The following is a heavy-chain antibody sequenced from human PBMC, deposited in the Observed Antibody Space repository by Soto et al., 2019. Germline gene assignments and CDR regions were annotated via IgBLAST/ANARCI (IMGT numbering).Heavy chain of an antibody. Sequence: EVQLVESGGGLVQPGGSLRLSCAASGFTFSSYSMNWVRQAPGMGLEWVSCISSSSRTIYYADSVKGRFTISRDNAKNSLYLQMNSLRDEDTAVYYWAREIPSRGAGWFDPWGQGTLVTVSS. V-gene: IGHV3-48*02. CDR3: AREIPSRGAGWFDP. CDR1: GFTFSSYS. CDR2: ISSSSRTI. J-gene: IGHJ5*02. D-gene: IGHD3-10*01.